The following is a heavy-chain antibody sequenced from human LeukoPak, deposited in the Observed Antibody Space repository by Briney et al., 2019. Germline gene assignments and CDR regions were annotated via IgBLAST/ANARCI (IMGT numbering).Heavy chain of an antibody. V-gene: IGHV3-21*01. D-gene: IGHD3-22*01. CDR2: ISGSSTYI. CDR3: ARRDDSSGYHWYFDL. J-gene: IGHJ2*01. Sequence: GGSLRLSCAASGFTLSTYDMNWVRQAPGKGLEWVSSISGSSTYIYYADSVRGRFTISRDNAKNSLYLQMNSLRAEDTAVYYCARRDDSSGYHWYFDLWGRGTLVTVSS. CDR1: GFTLSTYD.